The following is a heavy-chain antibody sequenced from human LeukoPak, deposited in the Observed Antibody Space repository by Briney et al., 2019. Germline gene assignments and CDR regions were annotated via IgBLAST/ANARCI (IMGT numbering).Heavy chain of an antibody. Sequence: SQTLSLTCTVSGGSISSGDCYWSWIRQPPGKGLEWIGYIYYSGSTYYNPSLKSRVTISVDTSKNQFSLKLSSVTAADTAVYYCARRARGVRGVSLYYYYYMDVWGKGTTVTVSS. CDR3: ARRARGVRGVSLYYYYYMDV. CDR2: IYYSGST. J-gene: IGHJ6*03. CDR1: GGSISSGDCY. D-gene: IGHD3-10*01. V-gene: IGHV4-30-4*01.